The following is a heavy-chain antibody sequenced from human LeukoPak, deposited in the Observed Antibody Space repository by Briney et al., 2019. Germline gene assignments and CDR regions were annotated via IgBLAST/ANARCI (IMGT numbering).Heavy chain of an antibody. Sequence: GRSLRLSCATSGFTFSSYGMHWVRQAPGKGLEWVAVIWSDGTNKYYVDSVKGRFTISRDNSKNTLYLQMNSLRAEDTVVYYCARDHGSSGWYLDALDIWGQGTMVTVSS. CDR3: ARDHGSSGWYLDALDI. CDR2: IWSDGTNK. J-gene: IGHJ3*02. V-gene: IGHV3-33*01. CDR1: GFTFSSYG. D-gene: IGHD6-19*01.